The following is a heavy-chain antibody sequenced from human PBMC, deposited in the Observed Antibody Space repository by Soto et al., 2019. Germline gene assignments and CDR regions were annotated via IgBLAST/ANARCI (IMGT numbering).Heavy chain of an antibody. J-gene: IGHJ3*02. CDR2: TYYRSKWYN. V-gene: IGHV6-1*01. CDR1: GDSVSSNSAA. CDR3: ARGSFAVAGTGDLAFGI. Sequence: SQTLSLTCAISGDSVSSNSAAWNWIRQSPSRGLEWLGRTYYRSKWYNDYAVSVKSRITINPDTSKNQFSLQLNSVTPEDTAVYYGARGSFAVAGTGDLAFGIWGQGTMVAVSS. D-gene: IGHD6-19*01.